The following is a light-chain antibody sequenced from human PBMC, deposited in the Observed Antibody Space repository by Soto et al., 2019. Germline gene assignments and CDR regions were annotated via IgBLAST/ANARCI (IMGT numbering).Light chain of an antibody. V-gene: IGKV1-39*01. Sequence: DIQMPQSPSSLSASVGDRVTITCRASQRISSYLNWYQQKPGKAPRLLIYAASSLQSGVPSRFRGSGSGTDFTLTISGLQAEDFATYYCQQTYSIPSTFGQGTKVEIK. CDR1: QRISSY. CDR3: QQTYSIPST. CDR2: AAS. J-gene: IGKJ1*01.